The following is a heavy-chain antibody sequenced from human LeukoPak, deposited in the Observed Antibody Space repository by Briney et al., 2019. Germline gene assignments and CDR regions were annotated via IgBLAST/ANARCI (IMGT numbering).Heavy chain of an antibody. Sequence: ASVKVSCKTSGYTFIGYYMHWVRQAPGQGLEWMGWINPKSGGTNYAQGFQGRVTMTRDTSISTVYMELSRLRYDDTAVYYCARLYCSSTSCQCRGRCDDYWGQGTLVTVSS. CDR1: GYTFIGYY. D-gene: IGHD2-2*01. V-gene: IGHV1-2*02. J-gene: IGHJ4*02. CDR2: INPKSGGT. CDR3: ARLYCSSTSCQCRGRCDDY.